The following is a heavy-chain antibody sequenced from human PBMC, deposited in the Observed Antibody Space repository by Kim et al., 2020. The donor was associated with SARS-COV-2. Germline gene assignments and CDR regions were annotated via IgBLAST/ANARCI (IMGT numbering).Heavy chain of an antibody. J-gene: IGHJ6*02. CDR2: INPNSGGT. CDR1: GYTFTGYY. D-gene: IGHD2-8*01. Sequence: ASVKVSCKASGYTFTGYYMHWVRQAPGQGLEWMGRINPNSGGTNYAQKFQGRVTMTRDTSISTAYMELSRLRSDDTAVYYCARAFPVLSKKVKGYYGMDVWGQGTTVTVSS. CDR3: ARAFPVLSKKVKGYYGMDV. V-gene: IGHV1-2*06.